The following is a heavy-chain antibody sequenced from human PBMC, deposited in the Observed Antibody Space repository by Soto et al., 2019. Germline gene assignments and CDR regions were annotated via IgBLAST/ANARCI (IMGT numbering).Heavy chain of an antibody. J-gene: IGHJ6*03. V-gene: IGHV3-23*01. D-gene: IGHD2-2*01. CDR1: GFTFSSYA. Sequence: GGSLRLSCAASGFTFSSYAMSWVRQAPGKGLEWVSAISGSGGSTYYADSVKGRFTIAKANSKNTLYLQMNSLRAEDTAVYYCASPTRYCSSTSGYGYYYYYMDVWGKGTTVTVSS. CDR3: ASPTRYCSSTSGYGYYYYYMDV. CDR2: ISGSGGST.